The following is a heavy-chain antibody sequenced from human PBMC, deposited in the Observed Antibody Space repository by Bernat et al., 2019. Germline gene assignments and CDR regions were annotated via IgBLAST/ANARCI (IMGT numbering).Heavy chain of an antibody. CDR1: GFTFSSYW. CDR2: IKQDGSEK. CDR3: ARDDYGDSVGY. J-gene: IGHJ4*02. D-gene: IGHD4-17*01. Sequence: EVQLVESGGGLVQPGGSLRLSCAASGFTFSSYWMSWVRQAPGKGLEWVANIKQDGSEKYYVDSVKGRFTISRDNAKNYLYLQMNSLRAEDTAVYYCARDDYGDSVGYWGQGTLVTVSS. V-gene: IGHV3-7*04.